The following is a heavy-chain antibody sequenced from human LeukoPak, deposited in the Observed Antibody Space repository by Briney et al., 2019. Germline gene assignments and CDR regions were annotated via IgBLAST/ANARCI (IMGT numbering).Heavy chain of an antibody. CDR3: ARPRVGCGGDCYSHFDY. CDR2: IYPGDSDT. D-gene: IGHD2-21*02. V-gene: IGHV5-51*01. CDR1: GYSFTSYW. Sequence: GESLKISCKGSGYSFTSYWIGWVRQMPGKGLEWMGIIYPGDSDTRHSPSFQGQVTISVDKSISTAYLQWSSLKASDTAMYYCARPRVGCGGDCYSHFDYWGQGTLVTVSS. J-gene: IGHJ4*02.